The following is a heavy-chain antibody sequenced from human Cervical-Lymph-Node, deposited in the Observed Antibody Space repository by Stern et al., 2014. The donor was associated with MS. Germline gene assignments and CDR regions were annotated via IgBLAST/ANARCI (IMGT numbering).Heavy chain of an antibody. J-gene: IGHJ3*02. Sequence: VQLVESGAEVKDPGASVKVSCKASGYSFISHAMHWVRQAPRQTFEWMGLINRDNGNTKYSQKLQGRVTITRDKPTSTAYMELSSLTSEDTAVYYCARAGYCSPSTCSDAFDIWGQGTMVTVSS. CDR1: GYSFISHA. D-gene: IGHD2-15*01. CDR3: ARAGYCSPSTCSDAFDI. V-gene: IGHV1-3*01. CDR2: INRDNGNT.